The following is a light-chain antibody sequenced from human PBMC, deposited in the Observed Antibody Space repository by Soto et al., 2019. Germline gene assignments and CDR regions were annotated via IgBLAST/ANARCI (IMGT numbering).Light chain of an antibody. CDR3: SSFTSRFTFNYI. CDR2: EVT. Sequence: QSVLTQPASVSGSPGQSITISCTGTSGDVGGYNYVSWYQQHPGKAPKIIIYEVTNRPSGVSNRFSGSKSGNTASLTISGLQAEDDADYYCSSFTSRFTFNYIFGTGTKVTVL. J-gene: IGLJ1*01. V-gene: IGLV2-14*01. CDR1: SGDVGGYNY.